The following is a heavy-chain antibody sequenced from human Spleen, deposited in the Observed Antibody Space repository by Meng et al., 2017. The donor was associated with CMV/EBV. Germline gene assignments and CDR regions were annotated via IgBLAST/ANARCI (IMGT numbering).Heavy chain of an antibody. CDR1: GGSMSDYY. Sequence: GSLRLSCTVSGGSMSDYYWSWIRQPAGKGLEWIGRIYTSGSTNYNPSLKSRVTMSVDTSKNQFSLKLNSVTAADTAMYYCARSNAFDILGQGTMVTVSS. CDR3: ARSNAFDI. D-gene: IGHD6-6*01. CDR2: IYTSGST. J-gene: IGHJ3*02. V-gene: IGHV4-4*07.